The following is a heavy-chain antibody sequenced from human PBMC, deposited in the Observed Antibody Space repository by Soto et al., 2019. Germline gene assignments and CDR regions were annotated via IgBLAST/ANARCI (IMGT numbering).Heavy chain of an antibody. CDR2: INHSGST. Sequence: SETLSLTCAVYGGSFSGYYWSWIRQPPGKGLEWIGEINHSGSTNYNPSLKSRVTISVDTSKNQFSLKLSSVTAADTAVYYCARGQNYDSSGYYYDLWGQGTLVTVSS. J-gene: IGHJ4*02. CDR1: GGSFSGYY. CDR3: ARGQNYDSSGYYYDL. D-gene: IGHD3-22*01. V-gene: IGHV4-34*01.